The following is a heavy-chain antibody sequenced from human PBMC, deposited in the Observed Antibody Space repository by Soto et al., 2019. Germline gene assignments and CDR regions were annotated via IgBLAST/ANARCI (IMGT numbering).Heavy chain of an antibody. CDR3: ARGAIFGVVSNSYYYYYMDV. V-gene: IGHV4-59*01. J-gene: IGHJ6*03. Sequence: QVQLQESGPGLVKPSETLSLTCTVSGGSISSYYWSWIRQPPGKGLEWIGYIYYSGSTNYNPSLKRRVTISVDTSKNQFSLKLSSVTAADTAVYYCARGAIFGVVSNSYYYYYMDVWGKGTTVTVSS. D-gene: IGHD3-3*01. CDR1: GGSISSYY. CDR2: IYYSGST.